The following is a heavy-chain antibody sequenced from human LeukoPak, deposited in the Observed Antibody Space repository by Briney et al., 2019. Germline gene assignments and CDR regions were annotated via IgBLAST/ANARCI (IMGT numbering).Heavy chain of an antibody. D-gene: IGHD2-8*01. CDR3: ARDRACSNGVCSYFDY. J-gene: IGHJ4*02. V-gene: IGHV4-4*07. CDR1: GGSISDFY. Sequence: SETLSLTCSVSGGSISDFYWSWIRQPAGKGLEWIGRIYSSGNTNYNPSLKSRVTMSLDASKNQFSLKLTSVTAADTAVYYCARDRACSNGVCSYFDYWGQGTVVTVSS. CDR2: IYSSGNT.